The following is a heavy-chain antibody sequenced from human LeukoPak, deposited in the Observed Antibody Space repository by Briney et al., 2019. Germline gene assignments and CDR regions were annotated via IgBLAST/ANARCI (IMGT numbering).Heavy chain of an antibody. CDR2: IIPIFGTA. CDR3: AREAGYSSGWYPDY. J-gene: IGHJ4*02. CDR1: GGTFSSYA. D-gene: IGHD6-19*01. V-gene: IGHV1-69*13. Sequence: ASVKLSCKASGGTFSSYAISWVRQAPGQGLEWMGGIIPIFGTANYAQKFQGRVTITADESTSTAYMELSSLRSEDTAVYYCAREAGYSSGWYPDYWGQGTLVTVSS.